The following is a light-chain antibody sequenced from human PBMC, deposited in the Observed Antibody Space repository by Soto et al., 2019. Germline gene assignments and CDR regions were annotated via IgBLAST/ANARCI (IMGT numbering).Light chain of an antibody. J-gene: IGKJ2*01. CDR1: QSISSW. V-gene: IGKV1-5*03. CDR3: QQYNGYSGYT. CDR2: KAS. Sequence: DIQMTQSPSTLSASVGDRVTITCRASQSISSWLAWYQQKPGKAPKLLIYKASSLESGVPSRFSGSGSGTEFTLTISSLQPDDFATYYCQQYNGYSGYTFGQGTKLEIK.